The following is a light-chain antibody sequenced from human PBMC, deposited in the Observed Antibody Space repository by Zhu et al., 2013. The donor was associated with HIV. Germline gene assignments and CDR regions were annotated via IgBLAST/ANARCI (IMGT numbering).Light chain of an antibody. V-gene: IGLV2-14*03. J-gene: IGLJ1*01. Sequence: QSALTQPASVSGSPGQSITISCTGSSSDFRSYTYVSWYQRHSGKAPKLVIYEVKNRPSGVSHRFSGSKSGNTASLTISGLQAEDEADYYCSSYTSSSTYVFGTGTKVTVL. CDR3: SSYTSSSTYV. CDR2: EVK. CDR1: SSDFRSYTY.